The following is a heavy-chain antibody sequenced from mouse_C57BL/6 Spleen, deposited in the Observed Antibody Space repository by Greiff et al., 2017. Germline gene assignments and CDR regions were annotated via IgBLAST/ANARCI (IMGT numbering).Heavy chain of an antibody. CDR2: IDPSDSYT. V-gene: IGHV1-50*01. J-gene: IGHJ2*01. Sequence: QVQLQQPGAELVKPGASVKLSCKASGYTFTSYWMQWVKQRPGQGLEWIGEIDPSDSYTNYNQKFKGKATLTVDTSSSTAYMQLSSLTSEDSAVYYCARRGSSYSGYFDYWGPGTTLTVSS. CDR3: ARRGSSYSGYFDY. CDR1: GYTFTSYW. D-gene: IGHD1-1*01.